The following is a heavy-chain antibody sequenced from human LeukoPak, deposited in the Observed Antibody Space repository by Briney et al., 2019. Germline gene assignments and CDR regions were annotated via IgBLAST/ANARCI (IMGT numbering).Heavy chain of an antibody. CDR1: GVSTTNGIYY. D-gene: IGHD6-19*01. CDR3: ARHAEYNSGWHFYLDH. CDR2: VHNVGST. J-gene: IGHJ4*02. Sequence: SETLSLTCTVSGVSTTNGIYYWAWIRQPPGKGLEWIGSVHNVGSTHYNLSLRSRVTMSIDTSKNQFSLRLNSVTAADTAVYYCARHAEYNSGWHFYLDHWGQGILVTVSS. V-gene: IGHV4-39*01.